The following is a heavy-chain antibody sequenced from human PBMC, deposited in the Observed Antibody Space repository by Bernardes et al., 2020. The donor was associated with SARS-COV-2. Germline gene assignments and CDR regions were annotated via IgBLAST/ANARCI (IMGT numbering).Heavy chain of an antibody. CDR2: INHDIKTV. D-gene: IGHD1-7*01. Sequence: GGSLRLSCRGSGFYFGSYSFNWVRQAPGKGLEWIAYINHDIKTVYYADSVRGRFTVSRNNAESSLFLAMNRLTDDDTAVYYCARDYLLPMELWGRGTTVTVSS. CDR3: ARDYLLPMEL. V-gene: IGHV3-48*02. CDR1: GFYFGSYS. J-gene: IGHJ6*02.